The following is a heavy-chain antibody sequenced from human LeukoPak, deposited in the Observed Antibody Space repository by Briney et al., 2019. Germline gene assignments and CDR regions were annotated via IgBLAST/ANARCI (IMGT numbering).Heavy chain of an antibody. CDR3: VFPGVTGKVY. D-gene: IGHD1-1*01. V-gene: IGHV3-30-3*01. Sequence: PGGSLRLSCAASGFTFSNYAMHWVRQAPGKGLEWVAVISSDGSNKYYADSVKGRFTISRDNSKTTLYLQMNSLRAEDTAVYYCVFPGVTGKVYWGQGTLVTVSS. CDR2: ISSDGSNK. J-gene: IGHJ4*02. CDR1: GFTFSNYA.